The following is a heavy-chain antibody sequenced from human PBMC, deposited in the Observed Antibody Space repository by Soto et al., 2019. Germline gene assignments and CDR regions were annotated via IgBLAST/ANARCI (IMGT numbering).Heavy chain of an antibody. V-gene: IGHV1-69*08. J-gene: IGHJ5*02. CDR1: GGTFSSYT. CDR2: IIPILGIA. Sequence: QVQLVQSGAEVKKPGSSVKVSCKASGGTFSSYTISWVRQAPGQGLEWMGRIIPILGIANYAQKFQGRVTITADKSTSTAYMELSSLRSEDTAVYYCARDYSSSGYEFGWFDPWGQGTLVTVSS. CDR3: ARDYSSSGYEFGWFDP. D-gene: IGHD6-13*01.